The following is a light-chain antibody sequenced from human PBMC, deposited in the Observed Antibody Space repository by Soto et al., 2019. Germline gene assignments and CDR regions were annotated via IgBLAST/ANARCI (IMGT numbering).Light chain of an antibody. CDR2: GAS. J-gene: IGKJ3*01. CDR1: QSVSSSY. V-gene: IGKV3-20*01. Sequence: EIVLTQSPGTLSLSPGERATLSCRASQSVSSSYLAWYQQKPGQAPRLLIYGASSRATGIPDRFSGSGSGTDFALTIRRLEPEDFAVYYCQQYGNSPFTFGPGTKVEIK. CDR3: QQYGNSPFT.